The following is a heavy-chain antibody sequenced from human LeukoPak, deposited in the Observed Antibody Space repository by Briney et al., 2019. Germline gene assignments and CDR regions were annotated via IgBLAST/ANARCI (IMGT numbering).Heavy chain of an antibody. CDR3: ATDNKYGYDN. Sequence: QTGGSLRLSCAASGFTFSSYAMHWVRQAPGKGLEWVAVISYDGSNKYYADSVKGRFTISRDNSKNTLYLQMNSLRVEDTAVYYCATDNKYGYDNWGQGTLVTVSS. CDR1: GFTFSSYA. V-gene: IGHV3-30-3*01. D-gene: IGHD5-24*01. CDR2: ISYDGSNK. J-gene: IGHJ4*02.